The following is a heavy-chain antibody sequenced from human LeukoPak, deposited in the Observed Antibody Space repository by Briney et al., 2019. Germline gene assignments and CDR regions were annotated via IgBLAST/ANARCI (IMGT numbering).Heavy chain of an antibody. J-gene: IGHJ4*02. CDR3: ARWRTTYLDY. CDR1: GYTFTGYY. D-gene: IGHD1/OR15-1a*01. CDR2: INPSGGST. Sequence: ASVKVSCKASGYTFTGYYMHWVRQAPGQGLEWMGIINPSGGSTSYAQKFQGRVTMTTDTSTITVYMEVSSLRSEDTAVYYCARWRTTYLDYWGQGTLVTVSS. V-gene: IGHV1-46*01.